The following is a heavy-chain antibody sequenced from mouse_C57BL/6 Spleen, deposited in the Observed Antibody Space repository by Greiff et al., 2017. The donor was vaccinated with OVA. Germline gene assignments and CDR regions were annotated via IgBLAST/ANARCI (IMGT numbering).Heavy chain of an antibody. CDR3: ARNSNYGSSPAWFAY. Sequence: QVQLKESGPGLVQPSQSLSITCTVSGFSLTSYGVHWVRQSPGKGLEWLGVIWSGGSTDYNAAFISRLSISKDNSKSQVFFKMNSLQADDTARYYCARNSNYGSSPAWFAYWGQGTLVTVSA. J-gene: IGHJ3*01. D-gene: IGHD1-1*01. CDR1: GFSLTSYG. V-gene: IGHV2-2*01. CDR2: IWSGGST.